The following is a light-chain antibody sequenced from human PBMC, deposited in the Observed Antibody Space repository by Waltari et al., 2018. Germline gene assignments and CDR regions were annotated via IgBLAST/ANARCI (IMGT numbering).Light chain of an antibody. CDR2: YND. CDR3: AAWDDSLNGWV. V-gene: IGLV1-36*01. CDR1: SPNIRNNG. J-gene: IGLJ3*02. Sequence: QSVLTQPPSVSAAPRQTVTISCSGSSPNIRNNGSNWYPQLPATPPTLLIIYNDLLPPGVSDRFSGSKSGTSASLAITDLQSEDEADYSCAAWDDSLNGWVFGGGTKLTVL.